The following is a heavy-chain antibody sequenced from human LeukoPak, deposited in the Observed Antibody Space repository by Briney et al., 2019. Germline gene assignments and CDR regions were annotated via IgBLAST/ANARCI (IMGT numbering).Heavy chain of an antibody. V-gene: IGHV1-18*01. J-gene: IGHJ5*02. CDR3: PRGSEGTGHSRPSPYNWFDP. CDR1: GYTFASYG. CDR2: ISAYNGNT. D-gene: IGHD2-15*01. Sequence: ASVKASCKASGYTFASYGISWVRQAPGQGLEWMGWISAYNGNTNYPQKLQGRVTMTTDTSTSTAYMELRTLRSDDRAVYYCPRGSEGTGHSRPSPYNWFDPWGQGTLVTVSS.